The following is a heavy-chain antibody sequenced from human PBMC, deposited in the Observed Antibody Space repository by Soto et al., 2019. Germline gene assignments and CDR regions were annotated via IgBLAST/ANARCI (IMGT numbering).Heavy chain of an antibody. J-gene: IGHJ5*02. Sequence: ASVKVSCKASGYTFTSYAMHWVRQAPGQRLEWMGWINAGNGNTKYSQKFQGRVTITRDTSASTAYMELSSLRSEDTAVYYCAGEHGDFWSGYRNWFDPWGQGTLVTVSS. D-gene: IGHD3-3*01. CDR2: INAGNGNT. V-gene: IGHV1-3*01. CDR1: GYTFTSYA. CDR3: AGEHGDFWSGYRNWFDP.